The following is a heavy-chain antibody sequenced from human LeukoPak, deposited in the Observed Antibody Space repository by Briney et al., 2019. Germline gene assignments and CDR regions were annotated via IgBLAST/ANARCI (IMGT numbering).Heavy chain of an antibody. Sequence: GGSLRLSCAASGFTFSSYAMSWVRQAPGKGLEWVSAISGSGGSTYYADSVKGRFTISRDNSKNTLYLQMNSLRAEDTAVYYCAKGLTVGATRSNWFDPWGQGTLVTVSS. CDR1: GFTFSSYA. D-gene: IGHD1-26*01. CDR2: ISGSGGST. CDR3: AKGLTVGATRSNWFDP. J-gene: IGHJ5*02. V-gene: IGHV3-23*01.